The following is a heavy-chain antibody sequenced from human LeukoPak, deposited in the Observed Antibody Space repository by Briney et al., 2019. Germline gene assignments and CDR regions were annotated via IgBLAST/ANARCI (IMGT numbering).Heavy chain of an antibody. CDR3: ARSRRGNSYGSGTHRGYMDV. CDR2: INHSGST. J-gene: IGHJ6*03. D-gene: IGHD3-10*01. V-gene: IGHV4-34*01. Sequence: SETLSLTCAVYGGSFSGYYWSWIRQPPGKGLEWIGEINHSGSTNYNPSLKSRVTISVDTSKNQFSLKLSSVTAADTAVYYCARSRRGNSYGSGTHRGYMDVWGKGTTVTISS. CDR1: GGSFSGYY.